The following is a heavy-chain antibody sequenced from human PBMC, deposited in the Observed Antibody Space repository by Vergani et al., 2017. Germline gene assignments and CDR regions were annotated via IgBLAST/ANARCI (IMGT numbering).Heavy chain of an antibody. V-gene: IGHV3-30*02. D-gene: IGHD3-22*01. CDR3: AKDNVPGYYDSSGYCDY. Sequence: QVQLLQSGGGVVQPGGSLRLSCTLSGFTLNTYGIHWVRQAPGKGLEWVSFIRYDGSSEYYGDSVKGRFTISRDNSKNTMFLQMNNLRAEDTAVYYCAKDNVPGYYDSSGYCDYWGQGTLVTVSS. J-gene: IGHJ4*02. CDR2: IRYDGSSE. CDR1: GFTLNTYG.